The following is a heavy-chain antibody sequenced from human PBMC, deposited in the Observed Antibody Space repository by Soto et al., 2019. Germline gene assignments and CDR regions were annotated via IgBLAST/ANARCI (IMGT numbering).Heavy chain of an antibody. CDR3: XXXXXXXXXXIDY. J-gene: IGHJ4*02. CDR2: ISGSGGST. V-gene: IGHV3-23*01. Sequence: EVQLLESGGGLVQPGGSLRLSCAASGFTFSNYAVXXXXXXXXXXXGWVSTISGSGGSTYYADSVKGRFTISRDNXXXXXXXXXXXXXXXXXXXXXXXXXXXXXXXXIDYWGQGTLVTVSS. CDR1: GFTFSNYA.